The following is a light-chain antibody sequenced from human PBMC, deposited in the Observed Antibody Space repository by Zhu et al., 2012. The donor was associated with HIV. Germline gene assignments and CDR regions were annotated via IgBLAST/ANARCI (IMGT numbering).Light chain of an antibody. CDR1: QSLSNK. Sequence: VMTQSPAILYVSSGERATLSCRASQSLSNKLAWYQQKSGQSPRLLIYDASTRATGILGRFSGSGSGVEFTLTISSLQSEDFAVYYCQEYSSWPHTFGQGTKLEIK. V-gene: IGKV3-15*01. J-gene: IGKJ2*01. CDR2: DAS. CDR3: QEYSSWPHT.